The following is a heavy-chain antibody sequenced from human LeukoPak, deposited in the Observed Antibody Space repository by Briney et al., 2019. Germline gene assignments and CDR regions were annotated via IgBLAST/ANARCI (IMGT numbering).Heavy chain of an antibody. D-gene: IGHD3-10*01. Sequence: PGGSLRLSCAASGFTFSSYSMNWVRQAPGKGLEWVSSISSSSSYIYYADSVRGRFTISRDNAKNSLYLQMNSLRAEDTAVYYCATLDQWFGELLSDYWGQGTLVTVSS. CDR1: GFTFSSYS. V-gene: IGHV3-21*01. CDR2: ISSSSSYI. CDR3: ATLDQWFGELLSDY. J-gene: IGHJ4*02.